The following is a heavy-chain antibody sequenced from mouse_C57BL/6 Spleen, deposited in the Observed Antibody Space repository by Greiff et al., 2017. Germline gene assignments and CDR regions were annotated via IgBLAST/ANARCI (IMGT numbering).Heavy chain of an antibody. V-gene: IGHV1-81*01. D-gene: IGHD2-3*01. Sequence: VQLQQSGAELARPGASVKLSCKASGYTFTSYGISWVKQRTGQGLEWIGEIYPRSGNTYSNEKFKGKATLTADKSSSTAYMELRSLTSEDSAVYFCARRDGYYSYYFDYWGQGTTLAVSS. CDR2: IYPRSGNT. CDR1: GYTFTSYG. J-gene: IGHJ2*01. CDR3: ARRDGYYSYYFDY.